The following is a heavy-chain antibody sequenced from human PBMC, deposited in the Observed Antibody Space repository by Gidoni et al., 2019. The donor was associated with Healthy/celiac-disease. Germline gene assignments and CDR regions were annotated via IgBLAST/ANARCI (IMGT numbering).Heavy chain of an antibody. CDR1: GLTFSSYA. J-gene: IGHJ6*02. CDR3: AKEDSSSWDPWDYYYYGMDV. D-gene: IGHD6-13*01. CDR2: ISGSGGST. V-gene: IGHV3-23*01. Sequence: EVQLLVSGGGLSQPGGSLRLYCAASGLTFSSYAIRWVRQAPGQGLEWVSAISGSGGSTYYADSVKGRFTISRDNSKNTLYLQMNSLRAEDTAVYYCAKEDSSSWDPWDYYYYGMDVWGQGTTVTVSS.